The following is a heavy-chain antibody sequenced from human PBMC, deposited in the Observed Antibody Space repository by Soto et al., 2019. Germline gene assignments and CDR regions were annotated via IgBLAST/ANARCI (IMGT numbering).Heavy chain of an antibody. CDR2: IYYSGST. V-gene: IGHV4-61*08. Sequence: QVQLQESGPGLVKPSETLSLTCTVSGGSVSSGGYYWSWIRQPPGKGLEWIGYIYYSGSTNYNPSLRSRVTISADTSKNQFSLKLSSVIAADTAVYYCAKAEIEAYSSGWMGYYYYYYGMDVWGQGTTVTVSS. CDR3: AKAEIEAYSSGWMGYYYYYYGMDV. J-gene: IGHJ6*02. D-gene: IGHD6-19*01. CDR1: GGSVSSGGYY.